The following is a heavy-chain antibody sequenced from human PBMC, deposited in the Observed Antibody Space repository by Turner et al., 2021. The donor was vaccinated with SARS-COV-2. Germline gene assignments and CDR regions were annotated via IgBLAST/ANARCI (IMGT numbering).Heavy chain of an antibody. D-gene: IGHD3-3*01. V-gene: IGHV1-2*02. Sequence: QVQLVQVGAEVKKPGASVKVSCKASGYTLTGYYMHWVRQAPGQGLEWMGWINPNSGGTNYVQKFQGRVTMTRDTSISTVYMELSRLRSDDTAVYYCARGPAVFGVVIMGYWGQGTLVTVSS. J-gene: IGHJ4*02. CDR2: INPNSGGT. CDR1: GYTLTGYY. CDR3: ARGPAVFGVVIMGY.